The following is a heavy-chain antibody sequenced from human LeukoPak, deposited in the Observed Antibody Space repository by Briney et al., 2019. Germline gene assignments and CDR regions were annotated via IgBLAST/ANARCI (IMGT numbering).Heavy chain of an antibody. J-gene: IGHJ4*02. CDR1: GFTVISNY. Sequence: PGGSLRLSCAAPGFTVISNYTSWVRQAPGKGLEWVSVIYSGGTTYYADSVQGRFTISRDSSKNTLSLQMKSLRAEDTAVYYCARGTGYPRVYFDYWGQGTLVTVSS. CDR3: ARGTGYPRVYFDY. D-gene: IGHD3-9*01. CDR2: IYSGGTT. V-gene: IGHV3-66*02.